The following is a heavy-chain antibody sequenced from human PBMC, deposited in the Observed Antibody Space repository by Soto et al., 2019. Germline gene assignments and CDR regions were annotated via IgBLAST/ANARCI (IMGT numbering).Heavy chain of an antibody. CDR1: GFSFSIYW. CDR2: INSDGSST. D-gene: IGHD6-13*01. V-gene: IGHV3-74*01. CDR3: ARDPAGLDYYYGMDV. Sequence: PGGSLRLSCAASGFSFSIYWMHWVRQAPGKGLVWVSRINSDGSSTSYADSVKGRFSISRDNAKNTLYLQMYSLRAEDIALFYCARDPAGLDYYYGMDVWGRGTTVTVSS. J-gene: IGHJ6*02.